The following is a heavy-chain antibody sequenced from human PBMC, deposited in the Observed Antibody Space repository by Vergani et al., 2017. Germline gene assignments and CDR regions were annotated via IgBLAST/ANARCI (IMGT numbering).Heavy chain of an antibody. J-gene: IGHJ5*02. V-gene: IGHV1-69*08. Sequence: QVQLVQSGAEVKKPGSSVKVSCKASGGTFSSYTISWVRQAPGQGLEWMGRIIPILGIANYAQKFQGRVTITADKSTSTAYMELSSLRSEDTAVYYCARDLGYYGSVSSGSWFDPWGQGTLVTVSS. CDR2: IIPILGIA. D-gene: IGHD3-10*01. CDR3: ARDLGYYGSVSSGSWFDP. CDR1: GGTFSSYT.